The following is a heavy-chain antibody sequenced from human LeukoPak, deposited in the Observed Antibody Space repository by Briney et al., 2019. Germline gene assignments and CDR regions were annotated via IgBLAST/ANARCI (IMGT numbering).Heavy chain of an antibody. CDR3: ASGRQLGR. J-gene: IGHJ4*02. CDR2: IKSKTDGGTT. Sequence: PGGSLRLSCAASGFTFSNAWMSWVRQAPGKGLEWGGRIKSKTDGGTTEYAARGKGRFTISRDDSKNTLYLQMNSLKTEDTAVYYCASGRQLGRWGQGTLVTVSS. D-gene: IGHD6-13*01. CDR1: GFTFSNAW. V-gene: IGHV3-15*01.